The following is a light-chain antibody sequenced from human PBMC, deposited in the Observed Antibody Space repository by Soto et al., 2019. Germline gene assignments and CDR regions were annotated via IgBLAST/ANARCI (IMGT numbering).Light chain of an antibody. Sequence: QSALTQPASVSGSPGQSITISCTGTSSDVGSYNRVSWYQQQPDKAPKLIIFEDNKRPSGVSDRFSGSKSGNTASLTISGLQAEDEADYYCCAHVRYLNWVFGGGTKLTVL. J-gene: IGLJ3*02. CDR1: SSDVGSYNR. CDR2: EDN. CDR3: CAHVRYLNWV. V-gene: IGLV2-23*01.